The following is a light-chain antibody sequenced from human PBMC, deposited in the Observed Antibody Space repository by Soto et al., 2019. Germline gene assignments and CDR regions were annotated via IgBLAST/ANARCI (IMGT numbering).Light chain of an antibody. V-gene: IGKV3-20*01. J-gene: IGKJ5*01. CDR3: QQYDSPPIT. CDR1: QSVSSSY. CDR2: GAS. Sequence: EIVLTQSPGTLSLSPGERATLSCRASQSVSSSYLAWYQQKAGQAPRLLIYGASSRDTGIPDRFSGSGSGTDFTLTISRLEPEDFAVYYCQQYDSPPITFGQGTRLEIK.